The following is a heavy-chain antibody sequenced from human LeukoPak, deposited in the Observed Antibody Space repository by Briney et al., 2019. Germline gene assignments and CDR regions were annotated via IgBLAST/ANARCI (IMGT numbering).Heavy chain of an antibody. CDR1: GFTFTGYS. V-gene: IGHV3-48*04. Sequence: GGSLRLSCAASGFTFTGYSMNWVRQAPGKGLEWISYISVTSSIINYADSVKGRFTISRDNAKNSLYLQMNSLRAEDTVVYYCARGQTFVDYWGQGTLVTVSS. CDR3: ARGQTFVDY. J-gene: IGHJ4*02. D-gene: IGHD3-3*02. CDR2: ISVTSSII.